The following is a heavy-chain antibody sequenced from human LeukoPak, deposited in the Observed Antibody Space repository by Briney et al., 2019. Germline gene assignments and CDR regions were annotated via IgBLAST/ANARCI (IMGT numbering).Heavy chain of an antibody. CDR1: GFTVSSNY. D-gene: IGHD3-3*01. J-gene: IGHJ4*02. V-gene: IGHV3-53*01. CDR3: ARGSYYDFWSGYYQRYYFDY. Sequence: GGSLRLSCAASGFTVSSNYMSWVRQAPGKGLEWVSVIYSGGSTYYADSVKGRFTISRDNSKNTLYLQMSSLRAEDTAVYYCARGSYYDFWSGYYQRYYFDYWGRGTLVTVSS. CDR2: IYSGGST.